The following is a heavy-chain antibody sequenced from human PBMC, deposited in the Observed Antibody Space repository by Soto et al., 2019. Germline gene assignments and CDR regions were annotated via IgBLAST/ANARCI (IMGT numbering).Heavy chain of an antibody. V-gene: IGHV4-61*01. D-gene: IGHD2-15*01. Sequence: SETLFLTCTVSGGSVSSGSYYWSWIRQPPGKGLEWIGYIYYSGSTNYNPSLKSRVTVSVDTSKNQFSLKLSSVTAADTAVYYCARDLDYCSGGSCYSLGYFDYWGQGTLVTVSS. CDR1: GGSVSSGSYY. J-gene: IGHJ4*02. CDR3: ARDLDYCSGGSCYSLGYFDY. CDR2: IYYSGST.